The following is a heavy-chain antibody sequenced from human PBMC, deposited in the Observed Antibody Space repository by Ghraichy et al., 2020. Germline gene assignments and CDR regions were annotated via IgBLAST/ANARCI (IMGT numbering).Heavy chain of an antibody. CDR2: IKEDGSQK. D-gene: IGHD3-16*01. CDR3: ALSITVFDS. J-gene: IGHJ4*02. CDR1: GFSFSTYW. Sequence: LSLTCAASGFSFSTYWMSWVRQAPGKGLEWVANIKEDGSQKFYVDSVKGRFTISRDNAKNSLYLQMNSLRAEDTAVYYCALSITVFDSWGQGTLVTVSS. V-gene: IGHV3-7*01.